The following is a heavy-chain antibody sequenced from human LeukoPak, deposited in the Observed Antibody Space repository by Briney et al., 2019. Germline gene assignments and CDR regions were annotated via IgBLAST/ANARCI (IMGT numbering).Heavy chain of an antibody. CDR3: ARATYDYGDYGFPNYGMDV. Sequence: SETLSLTCTVSGGSISSYYWSWTRQPPGKGLEWIGYIYYSGSTNYNPSLKSRVTISVDTSKNQFSLKLSSVTAADTAVYYCARATYDYGDYGFPNYGMDVWGQGTTVTVSS. V-gene: IGHV4-59*01. D-gene: IGHD4-17*01. CDR1: GGSISSYY. CDR2: IYYSGST. J-gene: IGHJ6*02.